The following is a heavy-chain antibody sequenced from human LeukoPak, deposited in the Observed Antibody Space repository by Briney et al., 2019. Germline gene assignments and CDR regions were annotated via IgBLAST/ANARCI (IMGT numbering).Heavy chain of an antibody. Sequence: SETLSLTCAVYGGSFSGYYWSWIRQPPGKGLEWIGEINHSGSTNYNPSLKSRVTISVDTSKNQFSLKLSSVTAADTAVYYCARWGHDRGFDSWGQGSLVTVSS. CDR2: INHSGST. D-gene: IGHD3-16*01. J-gene: IGHJ5*01. CDR3: ARWGHDRGFDS. V-gene: IGHV4-34*01. CDR1: GGSFSGYY.